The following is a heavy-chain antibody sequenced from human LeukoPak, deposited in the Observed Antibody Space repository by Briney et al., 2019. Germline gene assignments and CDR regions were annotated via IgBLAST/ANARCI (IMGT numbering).Heavy chain of an antibody. V-gene: IGHV3-23*01. J-gene: IGHJ6*03. D-gene: IGHD2-15*01. CDR1: GFTFSNYA. Sequence: GGSLRLSCAASGFTFSNYAMSWVRQAPGKGLEWVPGISGSSDSTYYADSVKGRFTISRDNSKNTLYLQMNSLRAEDTAVYYCARDPGYCSGGSCQYYYYYYMDVWGKGTTVTVSS. CDR3: ARDPGYCSGGSCQYYYYYYMDV. CDR2: ISGSSDST.